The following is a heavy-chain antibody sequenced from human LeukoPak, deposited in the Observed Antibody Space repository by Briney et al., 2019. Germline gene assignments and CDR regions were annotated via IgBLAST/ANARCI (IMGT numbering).Heavy chain of an antibody. V-gene: IGHV4-39*01. D-gene: IGHD3-16*01. J-gene: IGHJ6*03. CDR1: NGSISSSIYY. CDR3: ARHWIRGTSKPGYMDV. CDR2: IYDGGST. Sequence: SETLSLTCTVSNGSISSSIYYWVYWGWIRQPPGKGLEWIGSIYDGGSTYSNPSLQSRVTISVDTSRTQFSLKLSSVTAADTAVYYCARHWIRGTSKPGYMDVWGKGTTVTVSS.